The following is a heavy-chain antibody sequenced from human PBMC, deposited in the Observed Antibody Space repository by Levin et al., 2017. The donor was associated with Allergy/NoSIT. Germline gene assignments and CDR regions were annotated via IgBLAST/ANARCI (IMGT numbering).Heavy chain of an antibody. CDR3: AREEGWGYHYGMDV. Sequence: LSLTCAASGFTFTTFWMTWVRQAPGKGLEWVANIERDGSETYYVDSVKGRFTISRDNAKNSVYLEMNSLRVDDTAVYYCAREEGWGYHYGMDVWGQGTTVTVSS. D-gene: IGHD3-16*02. CDR1: GFTFTTFW. CDR2: IERDGSET. J-gene: IGHJ6*02. V-gene: IGHV3-7*01.